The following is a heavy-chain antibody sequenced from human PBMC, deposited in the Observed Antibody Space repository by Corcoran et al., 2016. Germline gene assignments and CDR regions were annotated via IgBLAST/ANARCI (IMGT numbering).Heavy chain of an antibody. CDR3: ARVGYCSSNSSHRCLYFDY. V-gene: IGHV4-34*01. CDR1: GESFSGYY. CDR2: VDHSGST. J-gene: IGHJ4*02. Sequence: QVQLQQWGAGLLKPLETLSLTCAVYGESFSGYYWSWIRQPPGKGLEWIGEVDHSGSTNYNRSLKSRVTISVVTFNSQFSLRLTSVSAADTAVYYCARVGYCSSNSSHRCLYFDYWGQGTLVTVSS. D-gene: IGHD2-2*01.